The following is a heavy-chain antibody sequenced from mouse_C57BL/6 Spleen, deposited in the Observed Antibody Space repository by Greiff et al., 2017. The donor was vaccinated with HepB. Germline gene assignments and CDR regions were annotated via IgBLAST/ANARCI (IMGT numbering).Heavy chain of an antibody. CDR1: GYTFTSYW. J-gene: IGHJ1*03. CDR3: ARSPAITTVEYFDV. Sequence: VQLQQSGAELVRPGSSVKLSCKASGYTFTSYWMHWVKQRPIQGLEWIGNIDPSDSETHYNQKFKDKATLTVDKSSSTAYMQLSSLTSEDSAVYYWARSPAITTVEYFDVWGTGTTVTVSS. V-gene: IGHV1-52*01. D-gene: IGHD1-1*01. CDR2: IDPSDSET.